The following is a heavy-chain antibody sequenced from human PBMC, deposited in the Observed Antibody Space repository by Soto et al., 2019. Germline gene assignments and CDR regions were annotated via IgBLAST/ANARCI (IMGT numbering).Heavy chain of an antibody. V-gene: IGHV1-69*06. J-gene: IGHJ6*02. CDR3: ARALNTLTGVIYYSMDV. Sequence: SLNVSCKASGGTFSSYAINWVRQAPGQGLEWMGGIIPIFEATNYSHKFQGRVTITADRSTSTAYMELSSLRSEDTAVYYCARALNTLTGVIYYSMDVWGQGTTVTVSS. CDR1: GGTFSSYA. CDR2: IIPIFEAT. D-gene: IGHD2-21*01.